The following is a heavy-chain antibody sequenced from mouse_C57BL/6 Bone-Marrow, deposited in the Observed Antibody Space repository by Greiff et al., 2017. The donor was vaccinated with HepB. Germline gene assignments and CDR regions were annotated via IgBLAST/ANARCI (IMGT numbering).Heavy chain of an antibody. CDR1: GFTFSSYG. V-gene: IGHV5-6*01. CDR3: ARHAIVTTRYFDV. Sequence: EVQVVESGGDLVKPGGSLKLSCAASGFTFSSYGMSWVRQTPDKRLEWVATISSGGSYTYYPDSVKGRFTISRDNAKNTLYLQMSSLKSEDTAMYYCARHAIVTTRYFDVWGTGTTVTVSS. J-gene: IGHJ1*03. CDR2: ISSGGSYT. D-gene: IGHD2-5*01.